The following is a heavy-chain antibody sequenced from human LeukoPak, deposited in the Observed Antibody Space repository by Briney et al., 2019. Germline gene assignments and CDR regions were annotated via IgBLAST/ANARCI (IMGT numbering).Heavy chain of an antibody. CDR2: INHSGST. Sequence: SETLSLTCAVYGGSFSGYYWSWICQPPGKGLEWIGEINHSGSTNYNPSLKSRVTISVDTSKNQFSLKLSSVTAADTAVYYCARWSTIFGVVTRIYYYYYGMDVWGQGTTVTVSS. CDR3: ARWSTIFGVVTRIYYYYYGMDV. V-gene: IGHV4-34*01. CDR1: GGSFSGYY. J-gene: IGHJ6*02. D-gene: IGHD3-3*01.